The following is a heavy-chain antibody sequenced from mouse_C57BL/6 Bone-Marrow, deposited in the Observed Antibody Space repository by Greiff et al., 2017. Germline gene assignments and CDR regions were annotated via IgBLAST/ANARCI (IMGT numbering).Heavy chain of an antibody. CDR1: GYTFTSYG. CDR2: IYPGSGST. Sequence: QVQLKQSGAELVRPGASVKLSCKASGYTFTSYGISWVKQRPGQGLEWIGEIYPGSGSTYYNEKFKGKATLTVDKSSSTAYMKLRSLTSEDSAVYYCARELADWSMDDWGQGTTVTVSS. CDR3: ARELADWSMDD. J-gene: IGHJ4*01. V-gene: IGHV1-81*01. D-gene: IGHD3-1*01.